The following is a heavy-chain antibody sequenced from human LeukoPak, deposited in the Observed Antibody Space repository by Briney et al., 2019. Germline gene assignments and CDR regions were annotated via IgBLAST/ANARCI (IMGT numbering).Heavy chain of an antibody. V-gene: IGHV3-23*01. D-gene: IGHD3-22*01. CDR2: ISGTGGRT. J-gene: IGHJ4*02. CDR1: GSTLSNYG. CDR3: AKRGVVIRVILVGFHKEAYYFDS. Sequence: GGSLRLSCAVSGSTLSNYGMTWVRQAPGKGLEWVAGISGTGGRTNYADPVKGRFTISRGNPKNTLYLQMNSLRAEDTAVYFCAKRGVVIRVILVGFHKEAYYFDSWGQGALVTVSS.